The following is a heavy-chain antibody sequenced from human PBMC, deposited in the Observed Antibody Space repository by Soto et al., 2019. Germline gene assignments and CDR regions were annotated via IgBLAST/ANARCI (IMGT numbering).Heavy chain of an antibody. CDR3: ARGVYDYIWGSYRFSHAFDI. J-gene: IGHJ3*02. Sequence: QVQLVQSGAEVKKPGSSVKVSCKASGGTFSSYTISWVRQAPGQGLEWMGRIIPILGIANYAQKFQGRVTITADKSTSTAYMELSSLRSEDTAVYYCARGVYDYIWGSYRFSHAFDIWGQGTMVTVSS. D-gene: IGHD3-16*02. V-gene: IGHV1-69*02. CDR1: GGTFSSYT. CDR2: IIPILGIA.